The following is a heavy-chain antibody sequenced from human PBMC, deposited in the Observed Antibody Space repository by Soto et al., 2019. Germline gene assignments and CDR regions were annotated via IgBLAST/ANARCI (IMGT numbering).Heavy chain of an antibody. J-gene: IGHJ4*02. CDR2: ISGYNGDT. CDR3: ARDHSSSWHDFDY. CDR1: GYTFTKYG. V-gene: IGHV1-18*01. Sequence: ASVKVSCKTSGYTFTKYGITWVRQAPGQGLEWMGWISGYNGDTNYPEKLQGRVTMTTDTSTSTVYMELRNLRSDDTAMYYCARDHSSSWHDFDYWGQGTLVTVSS. D-gene: IGHD6-13*01.